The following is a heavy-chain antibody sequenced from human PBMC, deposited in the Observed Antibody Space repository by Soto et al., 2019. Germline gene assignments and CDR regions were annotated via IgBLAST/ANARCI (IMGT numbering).Heavy chain of an antibody. CDR3: ARHGISGSYYDAFDI. CDR1: CGSICSSRCH. CDR2: IKYSGTT. J-gene: IGHJ3*02. V-gene: IGHV4-39*01. D-gene: IGHD1-26*01. Sequence: SDTPSLTCTFPCGSICSSRCHRGSIRQPPGKGLEWIASIKYSGTTFYNPSLKSRVTLSVDTSKNQFALKLSSVTAAETAVYYCARHGISGSYYDAFDIWGQGTMVT.